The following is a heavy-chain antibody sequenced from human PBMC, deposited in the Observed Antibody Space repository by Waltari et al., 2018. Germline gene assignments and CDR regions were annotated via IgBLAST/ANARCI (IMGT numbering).Heavy chain of an antibody. Sequence: QVQLQQWGAGLLQPSEPLSLTCAVYGGSFSGYSWSWIRQPPGKGLEWIGEINHSGSTNYNPSLKSRVTISVDTSKNQFSLKLSSVTAADTAVYYCARGMEGADAFDIWGQGTMVTVSS. D-gene: IGHD3-16*01. CDR3: ARGMEGADAFDI. CDR2: INHSGST. V-gene: IGHV4-34*01. J-gene: IGHJ3*02. CDR1: GGSFSGYS.